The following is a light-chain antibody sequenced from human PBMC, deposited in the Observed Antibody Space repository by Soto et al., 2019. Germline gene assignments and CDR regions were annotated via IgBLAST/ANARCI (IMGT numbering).Light chain of an antibody. Sequence: EILLTQSPGALAVSPGEVATLSCRASQSFRDNLAWYQQKPCQAPRLLIYRASTRATGLPGRFSGSGFGTEFTLTISSLQSEDFAVYYCRQYNNWPPITFGQGTRLEIK. J-gene: IGKJ5*01. CDR1: QSFRDN. V-gene: IGKV3-15*01. CDR3: RQYNNWPPIT. CDR2: RAS.